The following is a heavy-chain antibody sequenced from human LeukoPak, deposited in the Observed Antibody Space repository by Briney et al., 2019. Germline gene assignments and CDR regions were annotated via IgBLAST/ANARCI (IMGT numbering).Heavy chain of an antibody. CDR3: ARGVPAAGSIRFDP. V-gene: IGHV4-4*02. D-gene: IGHD6-13*01. Sequence: SGTLSLTCAVSGGSITSGNWWSWVRQPPGKGLEWIGEIYHSGSTNYNPSLKSRVTISVDKSKNQFSLILNSVTAADTAVYYCARGVPAAGSIRFDPWGQGTLVTVFS. CDR1: GGSITSGNW. J-gene: IGHJ5*02. CDR2: IYHSGST.